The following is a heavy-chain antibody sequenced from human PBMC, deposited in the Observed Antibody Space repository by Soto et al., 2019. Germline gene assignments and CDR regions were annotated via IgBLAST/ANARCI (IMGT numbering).Heavy chain of an antibody. Sequence: SETLSLTCTVSGGSTSSYYWSWIRQPPGKGLEWIGYIYYSGSTNYNPSLKSRVTISVDTSKNQFSLKLSSVTAADTAVYYCARDYYGSGSPPLGYWGQGTLVTVSS. CDR2: IYYSGST. CDR3: ARDYYGSGSPPLGY. J-gene: IGHJ4*02. V-gene: IGHV4-59*01. D-gene: IGHD3-10*01. CDR1: GGSTSSYY.